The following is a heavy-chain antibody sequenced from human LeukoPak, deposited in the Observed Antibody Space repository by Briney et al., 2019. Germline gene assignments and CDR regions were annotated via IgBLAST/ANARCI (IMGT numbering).Heavy chain of an antibody. Sequence: GGSLRLSCAASGFTFSGSAMHWVRQASGKGLEWVGRIRSKANSYATAYAASVKGRFTISRDDSKNTADLQMNSLKTEDTAVYYCTRQDYDFWSGGNDYWGQGTLVTVSS. CDR3: TRQDYDFWSGGNDY. J-gene: IGHJ4*02. CDR1: GFTFSGSA. V-gene: IGHV3-73*01. CDR2: IRSKANSYAT. D-gene: IGHD3-3*01.